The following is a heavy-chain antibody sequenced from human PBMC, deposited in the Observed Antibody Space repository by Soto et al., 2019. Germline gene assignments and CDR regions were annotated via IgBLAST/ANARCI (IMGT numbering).Heavy chain of an antibody. CDR2: ISWDGGST. J-gene: IGHJ6*02. Sequence: GGSLRLSCAASGFTFDDYTMHWVRQAPGKGLEWVSLISWDGGSTYYADSVKGRFTISRDNSKNSLYLQMNSLRTEDTALYYCAKGLFSVPVYYYGMDVWGQGTTVTVSS. V-gene: IGHV3-43*01. CDR3: AKGLFSVPVYYYGMDV. D-gene: IGHD2-21*01. CDR1: GFTFDDYT.